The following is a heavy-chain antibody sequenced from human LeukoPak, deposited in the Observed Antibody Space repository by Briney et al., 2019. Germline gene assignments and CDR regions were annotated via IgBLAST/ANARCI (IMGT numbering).Heavy chain of an antibody. J-gene: IGHJ5*02. V-gene: IGHV4-39*07. Sequence: SETLSLTCTVSGDSISSSNSYWGWIRQPPGKGLEWIGSIYYSGNTYYNASLKSRVTISVDTSKNQFSLKLSSVTAADTAVYYCARARPFDPWGQGTLVTVSS. CDR3: ARARPFDP. CDR1: GDSISSSNSY. CDR2: IYYSGNT.